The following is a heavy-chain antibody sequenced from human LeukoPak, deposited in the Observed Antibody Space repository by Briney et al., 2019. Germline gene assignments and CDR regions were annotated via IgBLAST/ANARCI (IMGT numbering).Heavy chain of an antibody. V-gene: IGHV1-18*01. J-gene: IGHJ4*02. Sequence: GASVKVPCKASSYTFTSYGISWVRQAPGQGLEWMGWISAYNGNTNYAQKLQGRVTMTTDTSTSTAYMELRSLRSDDTAVYYCARDGSGSGRPYYGYWGQGTLVTVSS. CDR2: ISAYNGNT. CDR1: SYTFTSYG. CDR3: ARDGSGSGRPYYGY. D-gene: IGHD3-10*01.